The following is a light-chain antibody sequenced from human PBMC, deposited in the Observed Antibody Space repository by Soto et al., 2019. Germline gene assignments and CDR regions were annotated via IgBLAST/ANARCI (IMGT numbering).Light chain of an antibody. CDR1: QGISSY. CDR2: AAS. V-gene: IGKV1-9*01. CDR3: QQLNSDPRT. J-gene: IGKJ1*01. Sequence: DIQLTQSPSFLSASVGDRVTITCRASQGISSYLAWYQQKPRKAPKLLIYAASTLQSGVPSRFSGSGSGTEFTLTISSLQPEDCATYYCQQLNSDPRTFGQGNKVDIK.